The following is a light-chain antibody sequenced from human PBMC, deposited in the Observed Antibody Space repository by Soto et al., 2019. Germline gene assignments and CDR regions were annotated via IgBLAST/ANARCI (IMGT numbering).Light chain of an antibody. J-gene: IGKJ3*01. CDR3: QQYNSYVT. V-gene: IGKV1-5*03. Sequence: DIQMTQSPSTLSASVGDRVTITCRASQSISSWLAWYQQKPGKAPKLLIYKASSLASAVPSRFSGSGSGTEFTLTISSLQPDDFATYYCQQYNSYVTFGPGTKVDIK. CDR1: QSISSW. CDR2: KAS.